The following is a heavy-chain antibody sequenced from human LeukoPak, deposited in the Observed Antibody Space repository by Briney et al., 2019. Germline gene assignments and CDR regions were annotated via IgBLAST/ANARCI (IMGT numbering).Heavy chain of an antibody. CDR3: AGSSHQRNWFDP. Sequence: ASVKVSCTTSGYTFTSHYIHWVRQAPGQGLEWMGIIAPGGATIRNAQKFQDRVTMTRDTSTSTVYMELSSLRSDDTAVYYCAGSSHQRNWFDPWGQGSLVTVSS. CDR1: GYTFTSHY. CDR2: IAPGGATI. D-gene: IGHD3-10*01. V-gene: IGHV1-46*01. J-gene: IGHJ5*02.